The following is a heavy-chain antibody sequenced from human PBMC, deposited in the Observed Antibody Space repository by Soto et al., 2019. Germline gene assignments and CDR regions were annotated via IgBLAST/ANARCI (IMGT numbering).Heavy chain of an antibody. V-gene: IGHV3-30-3*01. CDR1: GFTFSSYA. D-gene: IGHD2-2*01. J-gene: IGHJ4*02. Sequence: QVQLVESGGGVVQPGRSLRLSCAASGFTFSSYAMHWVRQAPGKGLEWVAVISYDGSNKYYADSVKGRFTISRDNSKNTXYXXMNSLRAEDTAVYYCARGGLNVLVPAAMPAEFNDYWGQGTLATVSS. CDR2: ISYDGSNK. CDR3: ARGGLNVLVPAAMPAEFNDY.